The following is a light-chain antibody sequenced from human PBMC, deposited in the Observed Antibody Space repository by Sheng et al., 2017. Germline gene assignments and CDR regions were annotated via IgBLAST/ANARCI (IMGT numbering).Light chain of an antibody. V-gene: IGKV1-6*01. CDR3: LQDDTYPLT. J-gene: IGKJ4*01. CDR1: QDIRAD. Sequence: AIQMTQSPSSLSASVGDRVTITCRASQDIRADLGWYQQKPGKAPKLLIFSASTLHTGVPSRFGGSGFGTHFTLTISSLQPEDFATYYCLQDDTYPLTFGGGTKVEIK. CDR2: SAS.